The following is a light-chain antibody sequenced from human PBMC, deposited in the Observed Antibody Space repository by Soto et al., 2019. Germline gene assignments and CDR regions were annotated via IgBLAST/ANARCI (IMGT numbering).Light chain of an antibody. V-gene: IGKV3-20*01. CDR3: QQYGSSPFT. Sequence: DIGLTQSPATLSSSPGESATLSCGASQSVSSSYLAWYQQKPGQAPSLLNDAATTRLSGVPDRFSGSGSGTDFTLTISRLEPEDFAVYYCQQYGSSPFTFGPGTKVDI. J-gene: IGKJ3*01. CDR2: AAT. CDR1: QSVSSSY.